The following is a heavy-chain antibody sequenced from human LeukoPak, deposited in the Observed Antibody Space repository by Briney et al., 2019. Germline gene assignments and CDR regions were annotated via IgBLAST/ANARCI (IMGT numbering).Heavy chain of an antibody. Sequence: GGSLRLSCAASGFNFSTYTMHWVRQAPGKGLEYVSAMSSNGGSTYYADSVKGRFTISRDNSKNTLYLQMSSLRAEDTAVYYCVKEEYYYDRSGYLYYYYYGMDVWGQGTTVTVSS. CDR1: GFNFSTYT. J-gene: IGHJ6*02. CDR3: VKEEYYYDRSGYLYYYYYGMDV. V-gene: IGHV3-64D*09. D-gene: IGHD3-22*01. CDR2: MSSNGGST.